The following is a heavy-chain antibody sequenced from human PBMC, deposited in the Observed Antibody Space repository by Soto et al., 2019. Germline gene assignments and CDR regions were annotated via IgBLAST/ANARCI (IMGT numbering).Heavy chain of an antibody. V-gene: IGHV3-15*01. D-gene: IGHD3-22*01. CDR2: IKSRTDGGTT. CDR3: TTDAYYDTTGYWF. Sequence: PGGSLRLSCAASGFTFNDAWMTWVRQAPGKGLEWVGRIKSRTDGGTTDSAAPLKGRFTISRDDSKDTLYLQMNSLKTEDTAAYYCTTDAYYDTTGYWFWGQGTLVTVSS. CDR1: GFTFNDAW. J-gene: IGHJ4*02.